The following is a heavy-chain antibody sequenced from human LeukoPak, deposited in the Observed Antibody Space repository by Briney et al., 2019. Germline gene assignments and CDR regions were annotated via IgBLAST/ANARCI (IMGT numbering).Heavy chain of an antibody. D-gene: IGHD5-24*01. CDR3: ASQRWLRF. CDR1: GFTFSSYA. V-gene: IGHV3-30-3*01. J-gene: IGHJ4*02. CDR2: ISYDGSNK. Sequence: SGGSLRLSCAASGFTFSSYAMHWVRQAPGKGLEWVAVISYDGSNKYYADSVKGRFTISRDNSKNTLYLQMNSLRAEDTAVYYCASQRWLRFWGQGTLVTVSS.